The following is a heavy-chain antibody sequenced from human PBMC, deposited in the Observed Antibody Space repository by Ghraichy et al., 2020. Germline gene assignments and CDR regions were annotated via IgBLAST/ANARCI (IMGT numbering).Heavy chain of an antibody. CDR3: ARDRPHDFWSGYTPKDYYGMDV. CDR1: GYTFTSYG. CDR2: ISAYNGNT. D-gene: IGHD3-3*01. Sequence: ASVKVSCKASGYTFTSYGISWVRQAPGQGLEWMGWISAYNGNTNYAQKLQGRVTMTTDTSTSTAYMELRSLRSDDTAVYYCARDRPHDFWSGYTPKDYYGMDVWGQGTTVTVSS. V-gene: IGHV1-18*01. J-gene: IGHJ6*02.